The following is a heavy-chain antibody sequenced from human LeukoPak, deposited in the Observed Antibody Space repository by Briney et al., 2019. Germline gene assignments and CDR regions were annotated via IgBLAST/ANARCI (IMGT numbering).Heavy chain of an antibody. J-gene: IGHJ5*02. CDR2: IYYRGTT. CDR1: GGSISSTYF. CDR3: ARHATGDIVEDIPAATRCFDP. Sequence: SETLSLTCTVSGGSISSTYFWGWIRQPPGKGLEWIGTIYYRGTTHYNPSLKSRVTISVDTSNNQVSLKLNSVTAADTAVYYCARHATGDIVEDIPAATRCFDPWGRGTLVTVSS. V-gene: IGHV4-39*01. D-gene: IGHD2-15*01.